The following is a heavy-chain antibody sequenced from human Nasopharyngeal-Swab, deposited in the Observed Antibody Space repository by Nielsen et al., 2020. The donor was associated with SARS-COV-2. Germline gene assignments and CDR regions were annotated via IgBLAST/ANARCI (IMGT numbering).Heavy chain of an antibody. Sequence: SLKISCAASGFTFDDYAMHWVRQAPGKGLEWVSGISWNSGTTGYADSVKGRFTISRDNAKSSVYLQMNSLRAEDTALYYCAKDFNVDTAMVTYYYGMDVWGQGTTVTVSS. CDR2: ISWNSGTT. CDR3: AKDFNVDTAMVTYYYGMDV. CDR1: GFTFDDYA. J-gene: IGHJ6*02. D-gene: IGHD5-18*01. V-gene: IGHV3-9*01.